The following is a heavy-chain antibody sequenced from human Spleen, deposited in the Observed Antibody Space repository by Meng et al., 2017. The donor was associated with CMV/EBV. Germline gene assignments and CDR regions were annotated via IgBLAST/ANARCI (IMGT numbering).Heavy chain of an antibody. CDR2: IIPIFGTA. D-gene: IGHD3-10*01. J-gene: IGHJ5*02. V-gene: IGHV1-69*12. CDR1: GGTFSSYA. Sequence: QVQLGQSGAEVKKPGSSVKVSCKASGGTFSSYAISWVRQAPGQGLEWMGGIIPIFGTANYAQKFQGRVTITADESTSTAYMELSSLRSEDTAVYYCAREDQGSGSEPFDPWGQGTLVTVSS. CDR3: AREDQGSGSEPFDP.